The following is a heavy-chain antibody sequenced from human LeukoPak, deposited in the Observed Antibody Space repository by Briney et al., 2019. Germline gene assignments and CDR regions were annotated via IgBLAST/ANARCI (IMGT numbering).Heavy chain of an antibody. J-gene: IGHJ4*02. V-gene: IGHV3-23*01. CDR1: GFTFSSYS. CDR2: ISFSGDST. D-gene: IGHD5-24*01. CDR3: ARDAADIWLPYFDY. Sequence: GGSLRLSCAASGFTFSSYSMSWVRQVPGKGLEWVSAISFSGDSTYYRDSVKGRFTISRDNSKNTLYLQMNSLRAEDTAVYYCARDAADIWLPYFDYWGQGTLVTVSS.